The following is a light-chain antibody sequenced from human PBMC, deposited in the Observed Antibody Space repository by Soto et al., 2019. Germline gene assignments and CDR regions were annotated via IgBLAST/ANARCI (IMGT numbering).Light chain of an antibody. CDR3: QQYATSPWT. J-gene: IGKJ1*01. CDR2: SAS. V-gene: IGKV3-20*01. CDR1: QGVSSSY. Sequence: EVVLTQSPGTLSLSPGERATLSCRASQGVSSSYLAWYHQKPGQAPRVLIYSASYRATGIPDRFSASGSGTDFTLTIRRLEPEDFAVYYCQQYATSPWTFGQGTKVDIK.